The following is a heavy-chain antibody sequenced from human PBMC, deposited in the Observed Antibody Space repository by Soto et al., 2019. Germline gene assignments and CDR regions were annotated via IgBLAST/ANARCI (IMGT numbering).Heavy chain of an antibody. CDR1: GYTFTSYD. J-gene: IGHJ6*02. V-gene: IGHV1-8*01. Sequence: QVQLVQSGAEVKKPGASVKVSCKASGYTFTSYDINWVRQATGQGLEWMGWMNPNSGNTGYAQKFQGRVTMTRNTSISTAYMELSSLRSEDTAVYYCARECEVPYYYGMDVWGQGTTVTVSS. CDR2: MNPNSGNT. CDR3: ARECEVPYYYGMDV.